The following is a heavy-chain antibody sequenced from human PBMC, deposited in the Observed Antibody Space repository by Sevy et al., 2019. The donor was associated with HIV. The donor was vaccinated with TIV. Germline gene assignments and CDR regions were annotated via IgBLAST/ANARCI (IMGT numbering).Heavy chain of an antibody. Sequence: SETLSLTCTVSGGTISSSSYRWGWIRQPPGKGLEWVGSIYHTEAANDNPSLKRGVTMSVDTSKIQCSLQVGSETAADAAGYYCARWYGNNFDYWGQGALVTVSS. V-gene: IGHV4-39*01. J-gene: IGHJ4*02. CDR2: IYHTEAA. CDR1: GGTISSSSYR. CDR3: ARWYGNNFDY. D-gene: IGHD3-10*01.